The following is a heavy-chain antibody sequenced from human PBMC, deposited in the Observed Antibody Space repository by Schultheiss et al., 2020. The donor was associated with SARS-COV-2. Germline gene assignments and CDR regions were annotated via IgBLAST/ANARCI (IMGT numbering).Heavy chain of an antibody. CDR2: ISGSGGST. J-gene: IGHJ4*02. CDR3: ARVRGQWLVNFDY. CDR1: GFTVSSNY. D-gene: IGHD6-19*01. V-gene: IGHV3-23*01. Sequence: GGSLRLSCAASGFTVSSNYMSWVRQAPGKGLEWVSAISGSGGSTYYADSVKGRFTISRDNSKNTLYLQMNSLRAEDTAVYYCARVRGQWLVNFDYWGQGTLVTVSS.